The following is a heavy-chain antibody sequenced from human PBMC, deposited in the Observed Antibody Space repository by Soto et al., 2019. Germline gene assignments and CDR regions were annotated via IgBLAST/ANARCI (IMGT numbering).Heavy chain of an antibody. Sequence: PSETLSLTCTVSGGSISNYYWTWIRQPAGKGLEWIGRIYTSGTTNYNPSLKSRVTMLIDTSKSQFSLRLSSVTAADTALYYCARQRTYSSSWYDYWGQGTLVTVSS. CDR2: IYTSGTT. CDR3: ARQRTYSSSWYDY. V-gene: IGHV4-4*07. CDR1: GGSISNYY. D-gene: IGHD6-13*01. J-gene: IGHJ4*02.